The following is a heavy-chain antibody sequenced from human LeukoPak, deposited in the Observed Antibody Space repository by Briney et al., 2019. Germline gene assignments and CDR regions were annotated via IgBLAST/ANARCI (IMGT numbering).Heavy chain of an antibody. J-gene: IGHJ4*01. Sequence: GGSLRLSCAASGFTFSSYSMNWVRQAPGKGLEWVSSISSSSSYIYYADSVKGRFTISRDNAKNSLYLQMNSLRAEDTAVYYCARGGTPXXXXXYXFDYWXXGTLVTVS. D-gene: IGHD1-1*01. CDR1: GFTFSSYS. CDR2: ISSSSSYI. CDR3: ARGGTPXXXXXYXFDY. V-gene: IGHV3-21*04.